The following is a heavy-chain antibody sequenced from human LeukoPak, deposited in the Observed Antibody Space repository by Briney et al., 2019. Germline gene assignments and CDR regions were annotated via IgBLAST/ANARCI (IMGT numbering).Heavy chain of an antibody. CDR2: INPSGGST. D-gene: IGHD3-3*01. CDR1: GYTFTCYY. CDR3: AREDFLEWPSGVYDV. V-gene: IGHV1-46*01. J-gene: IGHJ3*01. Sequence: ASVKVSCKASGYTFTCYYMHWVRQAPGQGLEWMGIINPSGGSTSYAQKFQGRVTMTRDTSTSTVYMELSSLRSEDTAVYYCAREDFLEWPSGVYDVWGHGTMVTVSS.